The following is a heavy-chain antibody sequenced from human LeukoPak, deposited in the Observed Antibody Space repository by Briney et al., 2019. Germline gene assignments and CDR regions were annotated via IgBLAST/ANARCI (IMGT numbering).Heavy chain of an antibody. CDR3: AREVAARPDYMDV. CDR2: IYYSGST. D-gene: IGHD6-6*01. Sequence: KPSETLSLTCTVAGGSISSHYRSWIRQPPGKGLEWIGYIYYSGSTNYNPSLKSRVTISVDTSKNQFSLKLSSVTAADTAVYYCAREVAARPDYMDVWGKGTTVTVSS. CDR1: GGSISSHY. J-gene: IGHJ6*03. V-gene: IGHV4-59*11.